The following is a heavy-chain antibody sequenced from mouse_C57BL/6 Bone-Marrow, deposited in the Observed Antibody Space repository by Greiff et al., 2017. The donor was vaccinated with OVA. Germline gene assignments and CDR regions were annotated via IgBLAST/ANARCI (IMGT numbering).Heavy chain of an antibody. CDR3: ARHGYYYDSKYFDV. Sequence: EVQLVESGGDLVKPGGSLKLSCAASGFTFSSYGMSWVRQTPDKRLEWVATISSGGSYTYYPDSVKGRFTISRDNAKNTLYLQMSSLKSEDTAMYYCARHGYYYDSKYFDVWGTGTTVTVSS. D-gene: IGHD1-1*01. V-gene: IGHV5-6*01. J-gene: IGHJ1*03. CDR2: ISSGGSYT. CDR1: GFTFSSYG.